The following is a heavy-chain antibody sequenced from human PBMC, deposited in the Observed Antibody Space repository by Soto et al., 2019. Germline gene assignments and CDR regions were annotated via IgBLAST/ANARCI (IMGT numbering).Heavy chain of an antibody. Sequence: PGGSLRLSCATSGLTFSNYAMNWFRQAPGGGLEWVSSMSGSSSTTYYADSVRGRFTISRDRSKNTLYLQMSSLRAEDTALYYCAKNQERELPRVIDFWGQGTLVTVS. V-gene: IGHV3-23*01. D-gene: IGHD1-7*01. CDR1: GLTFSNYA. CDR3: AKNQERELPRVIDF. J-gene: IGHJ4*02. CDR2: MSGSSSTT.